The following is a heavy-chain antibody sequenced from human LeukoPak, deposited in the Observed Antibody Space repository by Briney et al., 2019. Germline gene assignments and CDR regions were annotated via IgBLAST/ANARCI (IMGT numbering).Heavy chain of an antibody. CDR1: GGSTSSYY. J-gene: IGHJ5*02. D-gene: IGHD3-22*01. CDR2: IYYSGST. Sequence: SETLSLTCTVSGGSTSSYYWSWIRQPPGKGLEWIGYIYYSGSTNYNPSLKSRVTISVDTSKNQFSLKLSSVTAADTAVYYCARVRRRYDSPSSPFDPWGQGTLVTVSS. CDR3: ARVRRRYDSPSSPFDP. V-gene: IGHV4-59*01.